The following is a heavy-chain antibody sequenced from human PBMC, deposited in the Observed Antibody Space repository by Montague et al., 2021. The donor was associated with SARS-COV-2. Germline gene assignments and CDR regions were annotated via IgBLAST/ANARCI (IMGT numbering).Heavy chain of an antibody. CDR2: IYPGDSDT. V-gene: IGHV5-51*01. J-gene: IGHJ4*02. CDR3: ARRIHGTYYFDY. CDR1: GHRFSSYW. Sequence: QSGAEVKTPGESLKISCKGSGHRFSSYWIGWVRQMSGKGLEWMGIIYPGDSDTRYSPSLQGQVTISADKSITTAYLQWSSLKASDTAMYYCARRIHGTYYFDYWGQGTLVTVSS. D-gene: IGHD1-14*01.